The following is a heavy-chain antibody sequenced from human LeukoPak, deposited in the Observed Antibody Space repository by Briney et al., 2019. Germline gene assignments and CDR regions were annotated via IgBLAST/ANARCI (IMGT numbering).Heavy chain of an antibody. J-gene: IGHJ5*02. D-gene: IGHD2-2*03. Sequence: ASVKVSCKASGYTFIDFYMHWVRQAPGQGLEWMGWINPKNGGTNYAQKFQGRVTMIRDTSISTAYMELSRLTSDDTAVYYCARGGYGSETSCSDFDPWGQGTLSPSPQ. CDR2: INPKNGGT. V-gene: IGHV1-2*02. CDR3: ARGGYGSETSCSDFDP. CDR1: GYTFIDFY.